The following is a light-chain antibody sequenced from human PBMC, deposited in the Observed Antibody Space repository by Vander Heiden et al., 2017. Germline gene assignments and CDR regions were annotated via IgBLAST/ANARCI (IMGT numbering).Light chain of an antibody. J-gene: IGLJ1*01. CDR2: EVS. CDR3: CSYSGSPYV. V-gene: IGLV2-23*02. Sequence: QSALTQPASVSGSPGKSITISCTGTSSDVGSYNLVSWYQQHPGKGPKLMIYEVSKWPSGVSNRFSGSKSGNTASLTISWLQAEDEADYFCCSYSGSPYVFGTGTKVTVL. CDR1: SSDVGSYNL.